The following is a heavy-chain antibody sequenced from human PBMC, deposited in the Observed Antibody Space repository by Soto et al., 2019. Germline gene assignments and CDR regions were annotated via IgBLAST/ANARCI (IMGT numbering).Heavy chain of an antibody. CDR2: IKSKPDGGTT. CDR3: TSAHLARF. D-gene: IGHD6-6*01. CDR1: GFIFINTW. Sequence: GGSLRLSCAASGFIFINTWMTWVRQAPGQGLEWVGRIKSKPDGGTTDYAAPVKGRFSISRDDSKSTVYLQMNSLKTEDTAVYYCTSAHLARFCGQGILVTISS. J-gene: IGHJ4*02. V-gene: IGHV3-15*01.